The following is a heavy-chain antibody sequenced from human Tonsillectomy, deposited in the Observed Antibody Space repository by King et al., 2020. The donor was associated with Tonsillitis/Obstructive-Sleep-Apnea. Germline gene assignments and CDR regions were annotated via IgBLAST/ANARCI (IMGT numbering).Heavy chain of an antibody. CDR3: ARDYYDSSGYYRGYFQH. Sequence: QLVQSGAEVKKPGASVKVSCKASGYTFTTYDITWVRQAPGQGLEWMAWSRPYDGDTNYAQKLQGRVTMTSDTSTTTAYMDLRSLRSDDTAVYCCARDYYDSSGYYRGYFQHWGQGTLVTVSS. J-gene: IGHJ1*01. CDR2: SRPYDGDT. V-gene: IGHV1-18*01. CDR1: GYTFTTYD. D-gene: IGHD3-22*01.